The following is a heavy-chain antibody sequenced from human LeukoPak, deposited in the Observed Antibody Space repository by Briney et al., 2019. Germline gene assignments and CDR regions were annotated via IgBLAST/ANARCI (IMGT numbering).Heavy chain of an antibody. J-gene: IGHJ4*02. D-gene: IGHD1-26*01. CDR3: ASLFYYLFDY. Sequence: RGGSLRLSCAASGFTFSSYIMNWVPQAPGKGLEWVSSISSSSSYIYYADSVKSRVTISRDNANNSLYLQMNTLRAQETPVYYTASLFYYLFDYWGQGTLVTVSS. CDR2: ISSSSSYI. V-gene: IGHV3-21*01. CDR1: GFTFSSYI.